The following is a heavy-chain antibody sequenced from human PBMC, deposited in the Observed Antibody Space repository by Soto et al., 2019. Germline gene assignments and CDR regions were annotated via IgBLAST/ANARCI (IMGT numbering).Heavy chain of an antibody. CDR1: GYTFTSYG. CDR2: ISAYNANT. J-gene: IGHJ6*03. V-gene: IGHV1-18*01. CDR3: ARDFGSSSDYSSYMDV. D-gene: IGHD6-6*01. Sequence: QVQLVQSGAEVKKPGASVKVSCKASGYTFTSYGISWVRQAPGQGLEWMGWISAYNANTNYAQKLRSRVTMTTDTSTGSAYTELRSLRSNDTAVYYCARDFGSSSDYSSYMDVWGKGPTVTVSS.